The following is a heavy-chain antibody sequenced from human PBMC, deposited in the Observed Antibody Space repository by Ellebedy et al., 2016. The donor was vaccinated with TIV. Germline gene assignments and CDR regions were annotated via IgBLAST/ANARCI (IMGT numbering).Heavy chain of an antibody. CDR2: IKQDGSEE. V-gene: IGHV3-7*03. D-gene: IGHD3-10*01. CDR1: GFTFSSYW. Sequence: GGSLRLXCAASGFTFSSYWMSWVRQAPGKGLEFVANIKQDGSEEFYVDSVKGRFTISRDNAKNSLYLQMNSLRAEDTAVYYCARDAAHSVPFDSWGQGTLVTVSS. J-gene: IGHJ4*02. CDR3: ARDAAHSVPFDS.